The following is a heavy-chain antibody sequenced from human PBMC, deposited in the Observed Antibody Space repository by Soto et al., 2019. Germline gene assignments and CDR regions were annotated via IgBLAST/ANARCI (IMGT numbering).Heavy chain of an antibody. CDR1: GFTFSSYA. J-gene: IGHJ6*02. CDR3: ARDITAADPTLYYYYGMDV. D-gene: IGHD6-13*01. CDR2: ISYDGSNK. V-gene: IGHV3-30-3*01. Sequence: QVQLVESGGCVVQPGRSLRLSCAASGFTFSSYAMHWVRQAPGKGLEWVAVISYDGSNKYYADSVKGRFTISRDNSKNTLYLQMNSLRAEDTAVYYCARDITAADPTLYYYYGMDVWGQGTTVTVSS.